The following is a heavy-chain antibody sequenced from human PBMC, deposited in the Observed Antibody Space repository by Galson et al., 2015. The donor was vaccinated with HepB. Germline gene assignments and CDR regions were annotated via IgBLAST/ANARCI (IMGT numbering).Heavy chain of an antibody. J-gene: IGHJ4*02. CDR2: ISFDGRNT. CDR3: ATSLGQLLVFGCPEY. V-gene: IGHV3-30*03. Sequence: SLRLSCAASGFTFISYGMHWVRQAPGKGLEWLALISFDGRNTYYADAVKGRFTISRDKSRNTLHLQMSSLTADDTAVYYCATSLGQLLVFGCPEYWGQGVLVTAS. CDR1: GFTFISYG. D-gene: IGHD6-19*01.